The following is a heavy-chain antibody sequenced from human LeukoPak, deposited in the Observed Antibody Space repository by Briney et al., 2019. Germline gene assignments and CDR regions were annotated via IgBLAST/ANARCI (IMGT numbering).Heavy chain of an antibody. CDR3: ARETRGRRGFDP. CDR2: MNPNSGNT. J-gene: IGHJ5*02. V-gene: IGHV1-8*03. Sequence: GASVKVSCKASGYTFTSYDINWVRQATGQGLEWMGWMNPNSGNTGYAQKFQGRVTITRNTSISTAYMELSSLRSEDMAVYYCARETRGRRGFDPWGQGTLVTVSS. CDR1: GYTFTSYD. D-gene: IGHD3-10*01.